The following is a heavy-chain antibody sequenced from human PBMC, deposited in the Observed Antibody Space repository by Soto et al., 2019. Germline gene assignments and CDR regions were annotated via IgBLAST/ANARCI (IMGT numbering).Heavy chain of an antibody. CDR1: GYTFTGYY. CDR2: INPNIGGT. J-gene: IGHJ6*02. D-gene: IGHD1-26*01. CDR3: AIAEAVGATWVILYFYCGIDV. V-gene: IGHV1-2*04. Sequence: QVQLVQSGAEVKKPGASVKVSCKASGYTFTGYYMHWVRQAPVQGLEWMGWINPNIGGTNYAQQFQGWVTMPRDTAISTADMEVSRLRSDDTAVYYCAIAEAVGATWVILYFYCGIDVCGQGTTVTV.